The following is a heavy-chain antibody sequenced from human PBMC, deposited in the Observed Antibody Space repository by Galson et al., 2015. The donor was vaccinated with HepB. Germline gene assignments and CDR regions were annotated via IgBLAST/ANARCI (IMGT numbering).Heavy chain of an antibody. J-gene: IGHJ4*02. Sequence: SVKVSCKVSGYTLTELSMHWVRQAPGKGLEWMGGFDPEDGETIYAQKFQGRVTMTEDTSTDTAYMELSSLRSEDTAVYYCATQSRITMVRGAGPNLDYWGQGTLVTVSS. CDR2: FDPEDGET. D-gene: IGHD3-10*01. CDR1: GYTLTELS. CDR3: ATQSRITMVRGAGPNLDY. V-gene: IGHV1-24*01.